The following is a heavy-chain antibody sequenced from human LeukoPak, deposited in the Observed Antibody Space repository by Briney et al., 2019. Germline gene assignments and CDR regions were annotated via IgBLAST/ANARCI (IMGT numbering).Heavy chain of an antibody. D-gene: IGHD2-2*01. CDR2: IILFFGTA. CDR3: ARGPRPVVPAASAYYFDY. Sequence: SVKVSCKASGGSFSSYAISWVRQAPGQGRAWMGGIILFFGTAHFARRFHGRVPLTADGSTRPAYMELSSPRPEDTAVYYCARGPRPVVPAASAYYFDYWGQGTLVTVSS. CDR1: GGSFSSYA. J-gene: IGHJ4*02. V-gene: IGHV1-69*13.